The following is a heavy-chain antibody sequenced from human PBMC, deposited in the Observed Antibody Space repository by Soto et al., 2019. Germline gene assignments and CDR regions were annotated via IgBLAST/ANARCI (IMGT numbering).Heavy chain of an antibody. V-gene: IGHV1-8*01. CDR3: ARVIRFLEWLSEDHYGMDV. CDR1: GYTFTSYD. Sequence: ASVKVSCKASGYTFTSYDINWVRQATGQGLEWMGWMNPNSGNTGYAQKFQGRVTMTRNTSISTAYMELSSLRSEDTAVYYCARVIRFLEWLSEDHYGMDVWGQGTTVTVSS. D-gene: IGHD3-3*01. CDR2: MNPNSGNT. J-gene: IGHJ6*02.